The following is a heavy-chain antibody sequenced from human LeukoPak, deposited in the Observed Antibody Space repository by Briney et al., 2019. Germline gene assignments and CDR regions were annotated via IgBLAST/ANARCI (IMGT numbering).Heavy chain of an antibody. D-gene: IGHD7-27*01. CDR3: ARERSENWGSLTYAYDI. V-gene: IGHV1-69*04. CDR2: IIPILGIA. CDR1: GGSFSGYA. J-gene: IGHJ3*02. Sequence: SVKVSCKASGGSFSGYAISWVRQAPGQGLEWMGRIIPILGIAKYAQKFQGRVTITADKTTRTAYMELSSLRSEDTAVYYCARERSENWGSLTYAYDIWGQGTMVTVSS.